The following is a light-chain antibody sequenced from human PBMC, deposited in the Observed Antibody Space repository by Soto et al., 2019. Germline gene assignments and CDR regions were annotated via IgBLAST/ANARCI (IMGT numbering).Light chain of an antibody. V-gene: IGKV3-15*01. J-gene: IGKJ1*01. CDR1: QSINAH. CDR3: QQYNTWLWT. Sequence: EVVMTQSPATLSVSPGERVTLSCRASQSINAHLAWYQQKPGQAPRLLIHGASTRATGIPARFSGSGFGTEFNLTISCLQSEDFAVYYCQQYNTWLWTFGQGTKVEIQ. CDR2: GAS.